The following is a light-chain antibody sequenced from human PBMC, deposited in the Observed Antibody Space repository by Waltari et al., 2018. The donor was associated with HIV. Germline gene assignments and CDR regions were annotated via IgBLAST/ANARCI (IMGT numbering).Light chain of an antibody. CDR3: QQYGSSPPYT. Sequence: DIVLTQSPGTLSLSPGERATLSCRASQSVSSSLLTWYQQIPGQAPRLPISGTSSGATGIPDRSRGSGDGTDFTLSISRLEPEDFAVYYCQQYGSSPPYTFGQGTKLEIK. CDR2: GTS. CDR1: QSVSSSL. J-gene: IGKJ2*01. V-gene: IGKV3-20*01.